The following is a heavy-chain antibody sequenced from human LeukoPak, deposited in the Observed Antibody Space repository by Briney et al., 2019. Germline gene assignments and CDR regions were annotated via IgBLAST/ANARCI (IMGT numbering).Heavy chain of an antibody. CDR1: GYSFTSYW. CDR3: ASSNWGSGYYYYGMDV. CDR2: TYPGDSDT. V-gene: IGHV5-51*01. Sequence: NLGESLKISCKGSGYSFTSYWIGWVRQLPGKGLEWMGITYPGDSDTRYSPSFQGQVTISADKSISTAYLQWSSLKASDTAMYYCASSNWGSGYYYYGMDVWGQGTTVTVSS. J-gene: IGHJ6*02. D-gene: IGHD7-27*01.